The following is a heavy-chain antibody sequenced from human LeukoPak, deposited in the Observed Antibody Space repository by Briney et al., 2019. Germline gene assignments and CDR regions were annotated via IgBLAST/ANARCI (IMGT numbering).Heavy chain of an antibody. D-gene: IGHD3-22*01. CDR2: IIPIFGTA. J-gene: IGHJ6*03. V-gene: IGHV1-69*13. CDR3: ARCLYYYDSSGSFYYMDV. CDR1: GGTFSSYA. Sequence: ASVKVSCKASGGTFSSYAISWVRQAPGQGVEWMGGIIPIFGTANYAQKFQGRVTITADESTSTAYMELSSLRSDDTAVYYCARCLYYYDSSGSFYYMDVWGKGTTVTVSS.